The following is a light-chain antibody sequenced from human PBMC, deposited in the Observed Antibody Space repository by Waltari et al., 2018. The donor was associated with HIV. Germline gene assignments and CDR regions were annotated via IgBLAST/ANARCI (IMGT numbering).Light chain of an antibody. J-gene: IGLJ2*01. V-gene: IGLV3-1*01. CDR3: QAWDSSTEV. CDR1: KLGDKY. CDR2: QDD. Sequence: SDELTQPPSVSVSPGQTASITCSGDKLGDKYVCWYQQKPGQSPVVVIYQDDKRPSVIPGRFAGSNSGNTATLTISGTQAMDEADYYCQAWDSSTEVFGGGTKLTV.